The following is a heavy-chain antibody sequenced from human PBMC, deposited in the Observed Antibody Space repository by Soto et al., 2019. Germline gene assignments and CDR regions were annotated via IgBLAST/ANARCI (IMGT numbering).Heavy chain of an antibody. Sequence: QVQLQQWGAGLLKPSETLSLTCAVYGGSFSGYYWSWIRQPPGKGLEWIGEINHSGSTNYNPSLKSRVTISVDTSKNQFSLKLISVTAADTAVYYCARDGETQYYDFWSGYYTNWGQGTLVTVSS. CDR1: GGSFSGYY. CDR3: ARDGETQYYDFWSGYYTN. D-gene: IGHD3-3*01. J-gene: IGHJ4*02. CDR2: INHSGST. V-gene: IGHV4-34*01.